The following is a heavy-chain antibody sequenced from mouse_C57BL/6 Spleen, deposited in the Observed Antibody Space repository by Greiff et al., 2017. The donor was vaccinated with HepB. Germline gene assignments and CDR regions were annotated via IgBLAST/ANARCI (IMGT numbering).Heavy chain of an antibody. CDR1: GYAFSSSW. Sequence: VKLMESGPELVKPGASVKISCKASGYAFSSSWMNWVKQRPGKGLEWIGRIYPGDGDTNYNGKFKGKATLTADKSSSTAYMQLSSLTSEDSAVYFCAREGAQAVDYWGQGTTLTVSS. V-gene: IGHV1-82*01. J-gene: IGHJ2*01. CDR3: AREGAQAVDY. CDR2: IYPGDGDT. D-gene: IGHD3-2*02.